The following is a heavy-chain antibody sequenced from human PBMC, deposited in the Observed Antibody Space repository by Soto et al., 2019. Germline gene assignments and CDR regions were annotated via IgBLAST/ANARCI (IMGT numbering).Heavy chain of an antibody. CDR1: GFSLTTSGVG. J-gene: IGHJ4*02. CDR2: IYWDDDK. V-gene: IGHV2-5*02. CDR3: AHRVLRTVFGLVTTTAIYFDF. Sequence: QLTLNESGPTVVRPTENLTLTCRFSGFSLTTSGVGVGWIRQSPGKAPEWLALIYWDDDKRYSASLKSRLTITKDTSKNQVVLTVSDLDPTDTATYYCAHRVLRTVFGLVTTTAIYFDFWGQGTPVAVSS. D-gene: IGHD3-3*01.